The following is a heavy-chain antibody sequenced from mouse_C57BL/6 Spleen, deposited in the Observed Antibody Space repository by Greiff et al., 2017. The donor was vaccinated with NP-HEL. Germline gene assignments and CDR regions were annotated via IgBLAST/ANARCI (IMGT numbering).Heavy chain of an antibody. CDR2: IWWDDDK. D-gene: IGHD1-1*01. CDR1: GFSLSTFGMG. CDR3: ARMGYYGSSYVRLPHYFDY. Sequence: QVTLNVSGPGILQPSQTLSLTCSFSGFSLSTFGMGVGWIRQPSGKGLEWLAHIWWDDDKYYNPALKSRLTISKDTSKNQVFLKIANVDTADTATYYCARMGYYGSSYVRLPHYFDYWGQGTTLTVSS. J-gene: IGHJ2*01. V-gene: IGHV8-8*01.